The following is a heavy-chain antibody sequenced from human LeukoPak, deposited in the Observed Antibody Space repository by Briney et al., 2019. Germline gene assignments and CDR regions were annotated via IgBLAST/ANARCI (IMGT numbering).Heavy chain of an antibody. J-gene: IGHJ3*02. CDR3: ARGWAPGWYDAFDI. D-gene: IGHD6-19*01. CDR2: MNPNSGNT. CDR1: GYTFTSYD. Sequence: ASVKVSCKASGYTFTSYDINWVRQATGQGLEWMGWMNPNSGNTGYAQKFQGRVTMTRNTSISTAYMELSSLRSEDTAVYYCARGWAPGWYDAFDIWGQGTMVTVSS. V-gene: IGHV1-8*01.